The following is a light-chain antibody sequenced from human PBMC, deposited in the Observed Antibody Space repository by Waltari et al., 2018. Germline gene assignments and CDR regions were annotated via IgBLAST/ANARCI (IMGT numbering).Light chain of an antibody. CDR3: QQYNNWPPYT. Sequence: DIVMTQSPATLSVSPGERATLSCRASQSVGSNLAWYKQKPGQSLRLLIFAASRRTTGSQARFSGSGSGTEFTLTIGSLQSEDFAVYYCQQYNNWPPYTFGQGTKLEIK. V-gene: IGKV3-15*01. CDR1: QSVGSN. J-gene: IGKJ2*01. CDR2: AAS.